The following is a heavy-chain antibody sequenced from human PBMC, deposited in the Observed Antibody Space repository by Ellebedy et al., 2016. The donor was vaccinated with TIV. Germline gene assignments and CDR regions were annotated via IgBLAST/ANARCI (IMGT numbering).Heavy chain of an antibody. CDR2: IVPILAIA. CDR3: AKDHEMATIRFDF. D-gene: IGHD5-24*01. J-gene: IGHJ5*01. CDR1: GGTFNRFS. V-gene: IGHV1-69*04. Sequence: SVKVSCXASGGTFNRFSISWVRKAPGQGLEWMGRIVPILAIASSAQRFRGRLTITADEPTSTVYMELSGLRSEDTAVYYCAKDHEMATIRFDFWGQGTLVTVSS.